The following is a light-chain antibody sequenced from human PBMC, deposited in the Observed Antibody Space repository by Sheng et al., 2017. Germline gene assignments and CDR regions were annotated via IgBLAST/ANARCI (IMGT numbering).Light chain of an antibody. Sequence: SYELTQPLSVSVSPRRNGQDHLLWRRIYKKIMLFGYQQKSGQAPVLVIYEDIKRPSGIPEKFSGSSSGIVATLIISGAQVDDEADYYCYSIDYNGDHAFGGGTKVTVL. V-gene: IGLV3-10*01. CDR2: EDI. J-gene: IGLJ2*01. CDR1: IYKKI. CDR3: YSIDYNGDHA.